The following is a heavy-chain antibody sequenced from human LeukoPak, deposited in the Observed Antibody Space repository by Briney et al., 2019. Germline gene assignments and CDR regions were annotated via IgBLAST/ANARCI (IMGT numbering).Heavy chain of an antibody. D-gene: IGHD3-3*01. CDR3: ARDYYDFWRGYYYYYMDV. V-gene: IGHV4-61*02. CDR1: GGSISSGSYY. Sequence: SQTLSLTCTVSGGSISSGSYYWSWIRQPAGKGLEWIARIYTSGSTNYNPSLKSRVTISVDTSKTQFSLKLSSVTAADTAVYYCARDYYDFWRGYYYYYMDVWGKGTTVTVSS. CDR2: IYTSGST. J-gene: IGHJ6*03.